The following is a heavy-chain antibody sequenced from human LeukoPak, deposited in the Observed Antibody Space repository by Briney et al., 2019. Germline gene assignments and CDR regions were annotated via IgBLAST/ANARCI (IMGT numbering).Heavy chain of an antibody. D-gene: IGHD6-19*01. Sequence: SETQSLTCTVSGGPISSYYWTWIRQPPGKGLEWIGYIYYTGATSYNPSLKSRVTISVDTSKKQFSLKLTSVTAADTAVYYCARYGGSGWVIDNWGQGTLVTVSS. J-gene: IGHJ4*02. CDR3: ARYGGSGWVIDN. CDR2: IYYTGAT. CDR1: GGPISSYY. V-gene: IGHV4-59*08.